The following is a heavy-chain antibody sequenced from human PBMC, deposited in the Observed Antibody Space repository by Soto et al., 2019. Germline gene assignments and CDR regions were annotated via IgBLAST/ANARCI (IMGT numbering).Heavy chain of an antibody. CDR2: ISGSGGST. Sequence: EVQLLESGGGLAQPGGSLRLSCAASGFTFSTYAMTWVRQAPGKGLEWVSAISGSGGSTYYADSVKGRFTISRDSSQNTVFLQMNNLRAEDTAVYYCAKNWDTTFSSSSHWGQGTLVTVSS. CDR3: AKNWDTTFSSSSH. V-gene: IGHV3-23*01. D-gene: IGHD6-6*01. J-gene: IGHJ4*02. CDR1: GFTFSTYA.